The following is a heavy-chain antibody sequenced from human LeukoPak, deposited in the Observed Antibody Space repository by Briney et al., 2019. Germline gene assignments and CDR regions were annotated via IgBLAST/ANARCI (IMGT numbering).Heavy chain of an antibody. CDR1: GSTFSSYG. D-gene: IGHD3-10*01. CDR3: TRGPYGAGSYRFDY. Sequence: RGSLRLSCAASGSTFSSYGMHWVRQAPGKGLEWVAFIRYDGSNKYYADSVKGRFTISRDNSKSTLYLQMNSLRAEDTAVYYCTRGPYGAGSYRFDYWGQGTRVPVSS. J-gene: IGHJ4*02. V-gene: IGHV3-30*02. CDR2: IRYDGSNK.